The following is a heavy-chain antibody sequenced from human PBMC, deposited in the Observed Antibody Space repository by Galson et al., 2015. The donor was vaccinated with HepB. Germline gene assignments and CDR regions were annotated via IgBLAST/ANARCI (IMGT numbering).Heavy chain of an antibody. D-gene: IGHD1-26*01. CDR1: GFTFSGYG. V-gene: IGHV3-30*18. CDR2: ISSEGSIK. CDR3: AKDIEGSGSGNYYLDYYYYGMDV. J-gene: IGHJ6*02. Sequence: SLRLSCAASGFTFSGYGMHWVRQAPGKGLEWVAVISSEGSIKKYADSLKDRFTISRDNSKNTLYLQMNSLTAEDTALYYCAKDIEGSGSGNYYLDYYYYGMDVWGQGTTVTVSS.